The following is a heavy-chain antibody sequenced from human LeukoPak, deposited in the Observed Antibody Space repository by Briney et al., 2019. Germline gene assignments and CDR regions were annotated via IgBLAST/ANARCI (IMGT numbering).Heavy chain of an antibody. CDR2: IYSGGST. CDR1: GFTVSSNY. V-gene: IGHV3-53*01. Sequence: PGGSLRLSCAASGFTVSSNYMSWVCQAPGKGLEWVSVIYSGGSTYYADSVKGRFTISRDNAKNSLYLQMNSLRADDTAVYYCAREGYSYGYGYWGQGTLVTVSS. D-gene: IGHD5-18*01. J-gene: IGHJ4*02. CDR3: AREGYSYGYGY.